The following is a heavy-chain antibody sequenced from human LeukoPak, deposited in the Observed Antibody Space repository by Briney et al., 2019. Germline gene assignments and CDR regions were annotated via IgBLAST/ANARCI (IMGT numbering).Heavy chain of an antibody. CDR3: ARGDLESTVTTFGY. Sequence: GGSLRLSCAASGFTFSSYSMNWVRQAPGKGLEWVSSISSSSSYMHSADSVKGRFTISRDNAKNSLYLQMNSLRAEDTAVYYCARGDLESTVTTFGYWGQGTLVTVSS. V-gene: IGHV3-21*01. D-gene: IGHD4-17*01. CDR2: ISSSSSYM. J-gene: IGHJ4*02. CDR1: GFTFSSYS.